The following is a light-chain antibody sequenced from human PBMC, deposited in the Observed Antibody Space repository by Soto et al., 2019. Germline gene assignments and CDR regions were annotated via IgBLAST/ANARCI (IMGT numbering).Light chain of an antibody. CDR3: SSWTSGATYV. Sequence: QYVLNQPASVSGSPGQSITISCAGTSSDVGAYNYVSWYQHHPGKAPKLMIYDVNNRPSGDSSRFSDSKSGNTASLTISGLQAEDEADYYCSSWTSGATYVFGSGTKSPS. CDR2: DVN. V-gene: IGLV2-14*03. J-gene: IGLJ1*01. CDR1: SSDVGAYNY.